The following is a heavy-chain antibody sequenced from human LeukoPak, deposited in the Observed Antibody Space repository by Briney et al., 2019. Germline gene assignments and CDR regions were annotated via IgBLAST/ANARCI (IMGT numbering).Heavy chain of an antibody. CDR3: ARDSSSWQPDFDY. D-gene: IGHD6-13*01. V-gene: IGHV1-2*02. Sequence: ASVKVSCKASGYTFTGYYMHWVRQAPGQGLEWMGWINPNSGGTNYAQKFQGRVTMTRDTSISTAYMGLSRLRSDDTAVYYCARDSSSWQPDFDYWGQGTLVTVSS. CDR1: GYTFTGYY. J-gene: IGHJ4*02. CDR2: INPNSGGT.